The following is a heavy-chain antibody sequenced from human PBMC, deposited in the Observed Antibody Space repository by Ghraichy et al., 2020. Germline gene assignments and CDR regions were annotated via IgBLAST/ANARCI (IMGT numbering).Heavy chain of an antibody. CDR2: FYYSGST. CDR3: SRHIRGVTDDAFDV. V-gene: IGHV4-59*08. D-gene: IGHD2-21*02. J-gene: IGHJ3*01. Sequence: SETLSLTCTVSGGSISSYYWCWIRQPPGKGLEWIGYFYYSGSTNYNPSLKSRVTISVDTSKNQFSLKLSSVTAADTAVYYCSRHIRGVTDDAFDVWGQGTMVTVSS. CDR1: GGSISSYY.